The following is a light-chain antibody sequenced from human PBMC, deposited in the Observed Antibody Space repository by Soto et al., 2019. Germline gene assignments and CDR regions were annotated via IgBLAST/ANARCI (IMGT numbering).Light chain of an antibody. J-gene: IGKJ1*01. CDR1: QSVSSSY. CDR3: QQDGSSPWA. CDR2: GAS. V-gene: IGKV3-20*01. Sequence: DIVLTQSPGTLSLSPGERATLSCRASQSVSSSYLAWYQQKPGQAHRLLIYGASSRDTGIPDRFSGSGSGTDFTLTISRLEPEDFAVYYCQQDGSSPWAFGQGTKVEIK.